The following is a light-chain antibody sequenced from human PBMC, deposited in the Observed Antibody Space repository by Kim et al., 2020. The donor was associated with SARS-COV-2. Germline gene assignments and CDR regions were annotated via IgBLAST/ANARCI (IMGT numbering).Light chain of an antibody. CDR1: QSVTNKY. CDR2: GAS. J-gene: IGKJ5*01. Sequence: SPGERAPLSCRASQSVTNKYLTWFQQKPGQAPRLLIYGASRRATGIPDRFTGSGSGTGFTLTISRLEPEDSAVYYCQQYATSQIIFGQGTRLEIK. CDR3: QQYATSQII. V-gene: IGKV3-20*01.